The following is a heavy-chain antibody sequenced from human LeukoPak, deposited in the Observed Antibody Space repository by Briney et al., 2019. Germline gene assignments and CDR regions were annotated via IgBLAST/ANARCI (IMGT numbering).Heavy chain of an antibody. CDR2: INAGNGNT. CDR3: ARGFLEWLDGVSATYY. D-gene: IGHD3-3*01. J-gene: IGHJ4*02. CDR1: GYTFTSYA. V-gene: IGHV1-3*01. Sequence: TSVTVSCKASGYTFTSYAMHWVRQAPGQRLEWMGWINAGNGNTKYSQKFQGRVTITRDTSASTAYMELSSLRSEDAAVYYCARGFLEWLDGVSATYYWGQGTLVTVSS.